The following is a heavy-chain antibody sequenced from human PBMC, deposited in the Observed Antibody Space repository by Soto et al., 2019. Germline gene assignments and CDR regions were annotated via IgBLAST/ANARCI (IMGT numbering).Heavy chain of an antibody. CDR2: IYYSGST. J-gene: IGHJ6*02. V-gene: IGHV4-39*01. CDR1: GGSISSSSYY. CDR3: ARRAYYYGSGSYSFSGGMDV. D-gene: IGHD3-10*01. Sequence: QLQLQESGPGLVKPSETLSLTCTVSGGSISSSSYYWGWIRQPPGKGLEWIGSIYYSGSTYYNPSLKGRVTISVDTSKNQFSLKLSSVTAADTAVYYCARRAYYYGSGSYSFSGGMDVWGQGTTVTVSS.